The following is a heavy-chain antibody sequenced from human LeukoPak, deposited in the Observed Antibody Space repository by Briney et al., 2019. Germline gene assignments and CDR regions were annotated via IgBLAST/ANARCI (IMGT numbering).Heavy chain of an antibody. J-gene: IGHJ2*01. V-gene: IGHV1-2*02. CDR1: GYTFTGYY. CDR3: ARDALLLWFGEFSDQTPNWYFDL. D-gene: IGHD3-10*01. CDR2: INPNRGGT. Sequence: GASVKVSCKASGYTFTGYYMHWVRQAPGQGLEWMGWINPNRGGTNYAQMFQGRVTMTRDTSISTAYMELSRLRSDDTAVYYCARDALLLWFGEFSDQTPNWYFDLWGRGTLVTVSS.